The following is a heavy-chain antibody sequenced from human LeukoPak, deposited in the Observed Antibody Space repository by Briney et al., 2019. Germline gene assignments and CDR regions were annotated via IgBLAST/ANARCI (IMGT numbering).Heavy chain of an antibody. CDR2: IYYSGST. Sequence: SETLSLTCTVSGGSISSSSYYWGWIRHPPGKGLEWLGSIYYSGSTYYNPTLKSRVTISVDTSKSQFSLKLSSVTAADTAMYYCASLPRYCSGGTCRDTFDIWGQGTMVTVSS. D-gene: IGHD2-15*01. V-gene: IGHV4-39*01. CDR1: GGSISSSSYY. CDR3: ASLPRYCSGGTCRDTFDI. J-gene: IGHJ3*02.